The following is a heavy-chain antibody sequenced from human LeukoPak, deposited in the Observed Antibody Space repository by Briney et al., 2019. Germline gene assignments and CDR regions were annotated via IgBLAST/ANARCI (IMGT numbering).Heavy chain of an antibody. D-gene: IGHD6-13*01. J-gene: IGHJ3*02. V-gene: IGHV1-2*02. CDR2: INPNSGGT. CDR1: GYTFTGYY. CDR3: ARDRIIAAAGTGDAFDI. Sequence: ASVKVSCKASGYTFTGYYMHWVRQAPGQGLEGMGCINPNSGGTNYAQKFQGRVTMTRDTSISTAYMELSRLRSDDTAVYYCARDRIIAAAGTGDAFDIWGQGTMVTVSS.